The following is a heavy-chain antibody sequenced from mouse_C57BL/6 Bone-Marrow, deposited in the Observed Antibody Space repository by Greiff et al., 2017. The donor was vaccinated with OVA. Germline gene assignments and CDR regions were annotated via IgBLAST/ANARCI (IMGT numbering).Heavy chain of an antibody. CDR1: GYTFTSYW. Sequence: QVQLKESGAELVKPGASVKLSCKASGYTFTSYWMHWVKQRPGRGLEWIGRIDPNSGGTKYNEKFKSKATLTVDKPSSTAYMQLSSLTSEDSAVYYCARGENYGRDWYFDVWGTGTTVTVSS. D-gene: IGHD1-1*01. J-gene: IGHJ1*03. CDR2: IDPNSGGT. CDR3: ARGENYGRDWYFDV. V-gene: IGHV1-72*01.